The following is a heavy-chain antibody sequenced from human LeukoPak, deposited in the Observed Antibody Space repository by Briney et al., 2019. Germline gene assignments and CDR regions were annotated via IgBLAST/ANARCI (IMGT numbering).Heavy chain of an antibody. CDR2: ISYDGSNK. CDR3: ARAGRSGYCYYYYGMDV. Sequence: PGGSLRLSCAASGFTFSSYAMHWVRQAPGKGLEWVAVISYDGSNKYYADSVKGRFTISRDNSKNTLYLQMNSLRAEDTAVYYCARAGRSGYCYYYYGMDVWGQGTTVTVSS. J-gene: IGHJ6*02. V-gene: IGHV3-30-3*01. CDR1: GFTFSSYA. D-gene: IGHD3-22*01.